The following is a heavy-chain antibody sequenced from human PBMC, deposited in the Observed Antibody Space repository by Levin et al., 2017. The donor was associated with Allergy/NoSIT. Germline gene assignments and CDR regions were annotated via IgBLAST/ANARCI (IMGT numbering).Heavy chain of an antibody. Sequence: PGGSLRLSCAASGFTFSSYWMSWVRQAPGKGLEWVANIKPDGSEKYYVDSLKGRFTISRDNAKNSLYLHMNSLRAEDTAVYYCARDESAAAGFAWLFPDWGQGTLVTVSS. V-gene: IGHV3-7*01. J-gene: IGHJ4*02. CDR1: GFTFSSYW. D-gene: IGHD6-13*01. CDR3: ARDESAAAGFAWLFPD. CDR2: IKPDGSEK.